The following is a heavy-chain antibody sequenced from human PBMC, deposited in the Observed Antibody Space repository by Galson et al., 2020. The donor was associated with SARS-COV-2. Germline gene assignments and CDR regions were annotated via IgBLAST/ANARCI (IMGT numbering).Heavy chain of an antibody. CDR3: ARHDIVVVPAASGAFDI. CDR1: GGSISSSSYY. V-gene: IGHV4-39*01. D-gene: IGHD2-2*01. CDR2: IYYSGST. Sequence: SETLSLTCTVSGGSISSSSYYWGWIRQPPGKGLEWIGSIYYSGSTYYNPSLQSRVTISVDTSKNQFSLKLSSVTAADTAVYYCARHDIVVVPAASGAFDIWGQGTMVTVSS. J-gene: IGHJ3*02.